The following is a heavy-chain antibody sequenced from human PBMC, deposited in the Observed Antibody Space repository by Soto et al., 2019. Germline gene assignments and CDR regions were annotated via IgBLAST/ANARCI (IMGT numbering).Heavy chain of an antibody. CDR2: IYYSGST. V-gene: IGHV4-59*01. J-gene: IGHJ3*02. Sequence: SETLSLTCTVSGGSISSYYWSWIRQPPGKGLEWIGYIYYSGSTNYNPSLKSRVTISVDTSKNQFSLKLSSVTAADTAVYYCAGAPPYWLLSAPDVFYISAQGT. CDR1: GGSISSYY. CDR3: AGAPPYWLLSAPDVFYI. D-gene: IGHD3-9*01.